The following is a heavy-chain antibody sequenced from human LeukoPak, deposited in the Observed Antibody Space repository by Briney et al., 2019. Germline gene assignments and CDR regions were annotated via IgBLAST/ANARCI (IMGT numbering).Heavy chain of an antibody. CDR3: ARLSSEYYDVLTGSGFDP. Sequence: SETLSLTCAVSGRSISSSKWWSWVRQPPGKGLEWIGEIYHSGSTNYNPSLKSRVIISVDKSKNQFSLKLSSVTAADTAVYYCARLSSEYYDVLTGSGFDPWGQGTLVTVSS. J-gene: IGHJ5*02. D-gene: IGHD3-9*01. CDR2: IYHSGST. CDR1: GRSISSSKW. V-gene: IGHV4-4*02.